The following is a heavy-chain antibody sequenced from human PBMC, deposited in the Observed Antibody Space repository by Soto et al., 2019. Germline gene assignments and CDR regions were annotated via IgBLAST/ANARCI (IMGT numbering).Heavy chain of an antibody. V-gene: IGHV1-69*13. D-gene: IGHD5-12*01. CDR1: GGTFSSYA. Sequence: GASVKVSCKASGGTFSSYAISWVRQAPGQGLEWMGGIIPIFGTANYAQKFQGRVTITADESTSTAYMELSSLRSEDTAVYYCARGWLRHVPPYGWFDPWGQGTLVNVSS. CDR2: IIPIFGTA. CDR3: ARGWLRHVPPYGWFDP. J-gene: IGHJ5*02.